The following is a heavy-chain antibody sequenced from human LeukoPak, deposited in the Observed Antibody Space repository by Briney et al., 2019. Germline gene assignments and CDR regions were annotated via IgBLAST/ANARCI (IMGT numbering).Heavy chain of an antibody. J-gene: IGHJ4*02. CDR1: GFTFITYA. D-gene: IGHD7-27*01. CDR2: ISGSGGST. Sequence: GGSLRLSCAASGFTFITYAMSWVRQAPGKGLEWVSAISGSGGSTYYADSVKGRFTISRDNSKNTLYLQMNSLRAEDTALYYCAKDRLGSYFDYWGQGTLVTVSS. V-gene: IGHV3-23*01. CDR3: AKDRLGSYFDY.